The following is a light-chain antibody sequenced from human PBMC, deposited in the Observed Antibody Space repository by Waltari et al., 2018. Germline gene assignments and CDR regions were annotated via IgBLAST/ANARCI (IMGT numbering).Light chain of an antibody. CDR2: RNN. Sequence: QSVLTQPPSASETPGQRVTISCSGSNSHLVRTYLYWYQQLPGTAPHLLMYRNNQRPSGVPDRFSASKSGTSASLAIDGLRSEDEAVYYCASWDDSHYVFGPGTQVTVL. CDR3: ASWDDSHYV. CDR1: NSHLVRTY. V-gene: IGLV1-47*01. J-gene: IGLJ1*01.